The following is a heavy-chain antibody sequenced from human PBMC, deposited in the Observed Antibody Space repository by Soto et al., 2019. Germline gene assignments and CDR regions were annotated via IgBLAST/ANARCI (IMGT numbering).Heavy chain of an antibody. CDR3: ASSNVYGAYHCFFGMDV. J-gene: IGHJ6*02. V-gene: IGHV1-2*04. CDR2: INSNNGGT. D-gene: IGHD4-17*01. CDR1: GDTFTGYD. Sequence: QVHLVQSGAEVKKAGASVKVSCKASGDTFTGYDIHWVRQAPGQGLEWMGWINSNNGGTNYAQKLQGWVTMTRDTSISTAYMEVSRLRSDDTAVYYCASSNVYGAYHCFFGMDVWGQGTTVTVSS.